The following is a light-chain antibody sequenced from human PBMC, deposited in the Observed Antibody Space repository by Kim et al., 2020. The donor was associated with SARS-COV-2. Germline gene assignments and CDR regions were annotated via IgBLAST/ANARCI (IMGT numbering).Light chain of an antibody. CDR2: GSS. V-gene: IGLV7-46*01. CDR1: TGAVTSGHY. Sequence: QAVVTQEPSLTVSPGGTVTLTCGSSTGAVTSGHYPFWFQQKPGQAPRTLIHGSSSKHSWTPARFSGSVLGGKAALTLSGAQPEDEAEYYCLLTHSGVGVIGGGTKLTVL. J-gene: IGLJ3*02. CDR3: LLTHSGVGV.